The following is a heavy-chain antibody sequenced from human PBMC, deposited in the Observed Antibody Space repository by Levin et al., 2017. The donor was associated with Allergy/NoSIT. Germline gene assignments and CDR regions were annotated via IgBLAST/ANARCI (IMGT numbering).Heavy chain of an antibody. CDR2: ISSSSSYI. CDR3: ARDFLYGGDAFDI. Sequence: GGSLRLSCAASGFTFSSYSMNWVRQAPGKGLEWVSSISSSSSYIYYADSVKGRFTISRDNAKNSLYLQMNSLRAEDTAVYYCARDFLYGGDAFDIWGQGTMVTVSS. D-gene: IGHD2-2*02. V-gene: IGHV3-21*01. CDR1: GFTFSSYS. J-gene: IGHJ3*02.